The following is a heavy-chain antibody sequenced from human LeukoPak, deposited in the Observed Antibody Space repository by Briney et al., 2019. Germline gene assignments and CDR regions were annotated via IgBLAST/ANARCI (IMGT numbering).Heavy chain of an antibody. V-gene: IGHV3-30*01. CDR1: GFTFSSYA. D-gene: IGHD6-13*01. CDR3: ARGIAAAGEIDY. CDR2: ISYDGSNK. J-gene: IGHJ4*02. Sequence: GRSLRLSCAASGFTFSSYAMHWVRQAPGKGLEWVAVISYDGSNKYYADSVKGRFTISRDNSKNTLYLQMNSLRAEDTAVYYCARGIAAAGEIDYWGQGTLVTVSS.